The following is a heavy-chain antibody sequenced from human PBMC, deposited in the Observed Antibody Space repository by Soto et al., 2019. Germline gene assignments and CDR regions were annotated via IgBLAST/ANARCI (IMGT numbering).Heavy chain of an antibody. CDR1: GGSISGSGYY. V-gene: IGHV4-39*01. D-gene: IGHD4-17*01. CDR3: ARHYGAFDP. CDR2: IYYSGST. J-gene: IGHJ5*02. Sequence: QLQLQESGPGLVKPSETLSLTCTFSGGSISGSGYYWGWIRQPPGKGLEWIGTIYYSGSTYPNSSLKSRVTISVDTSKNQFSLKLSSVTAADTAIYYCARHYGAFDPWGQGTLVTVSS.